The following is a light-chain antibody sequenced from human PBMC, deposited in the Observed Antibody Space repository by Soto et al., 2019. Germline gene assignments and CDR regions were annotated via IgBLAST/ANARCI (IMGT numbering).Light chain of an antibody. CDR2: EVT. J-gene: IGLJ2*01. CDR3: SSYAGSNNFVV. Sequence: QSALTQPPSASGSLGQSVTISCTGSSSDVGTYNYVSWYQQYPGKAPKLMIYEVTKRPSGVPDRFSGSKSGNTASLTVSGLQADDEADYYCSSYAGSNNFVVFGGVTNVTVL. V-gene: IGLV2-8*01. CDR1: SSDVGTYNY.